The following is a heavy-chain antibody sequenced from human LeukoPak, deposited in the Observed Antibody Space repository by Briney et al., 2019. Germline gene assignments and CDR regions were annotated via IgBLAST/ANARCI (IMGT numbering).Heavy chain of an antibody. J-gene: IGHJ4*02. CDR3: ARGVYSGSYHPFDY. V-gene: IGHV1-8*02. D-gene: IGHD1-26*01. CDR2: INTNSGNK. CDR1: GYTFTSYY. Sequence: ASVKVSCKASGYTFTSYYMHGVRQAPGQGLEWMGWINTNSGNKGYAQRFQGRVTMSRNTSISTAYMELSSLRSEDTAVYYCARGVYSGSYHPFDYWGQGTLVTVSS.